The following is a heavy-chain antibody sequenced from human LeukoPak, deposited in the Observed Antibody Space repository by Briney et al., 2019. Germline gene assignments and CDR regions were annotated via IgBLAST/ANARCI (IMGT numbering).Heavy chain of an antibody. D-gene: IGHD5-24*01. CDR1: GGSFSGYY. Sequence: PSETLSLTCAVYGGSFSGYYWSWIRQPPGKGLEWIGEINHSGSTNYNPSLKSRVTISVDTSKNQFSLKLSSVTAADTAVYYCARTDGRNDYWGQGTLVTVSS. CDR3: ARTDGRNDY. CDR2: INHSGST. V-gene: IGHV4-34*01. J-gene: IGHJ4*02.